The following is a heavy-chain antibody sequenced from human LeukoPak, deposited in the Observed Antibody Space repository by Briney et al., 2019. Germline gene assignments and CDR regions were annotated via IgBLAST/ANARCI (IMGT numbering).Heavy chain of an antibody. Sequence: SQTLSLTCAVSGYSISSGYYWGWIRQPPGKGLEWIGSIYHSGSTYYNPSLKSRVTISVDTSKNQFSLKLSSVTAADTAVYYCARANWNYAVLFDYWGQGTLVTVSS. CDR1: GYSISSGYY. D-gene: IGHD1-7*01. CDR3: ARANWNYAVLFDY. J-gene: IGHJ4*02. V-gene: IGHV4-38-2*01. CDR2: IYHSGST.